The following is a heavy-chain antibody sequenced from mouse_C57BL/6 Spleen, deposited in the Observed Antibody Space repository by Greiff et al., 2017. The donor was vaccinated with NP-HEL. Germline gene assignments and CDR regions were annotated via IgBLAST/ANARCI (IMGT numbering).Heavy chain of an antibody. CDR1: GYTFTSYW. J-gene: IGHJ2*01. Sequence: QVQLQQPGTELVKPGASVKLSCKASGYTFTSYWMHWVKQRPGQGLEWIGNINPSNGGTNYNEKFKSKATLTVDKSSSTAYMQLSSLTSEDSAVYYGAKGVSTVVAPYYFDYWGQGTTLTVSS. CDR3: AKGVSTVVAPYYFDY. CDR2: INPSNGGT. D-gene: IGHD1-1*01. V-gene: IGHV1-53*01.